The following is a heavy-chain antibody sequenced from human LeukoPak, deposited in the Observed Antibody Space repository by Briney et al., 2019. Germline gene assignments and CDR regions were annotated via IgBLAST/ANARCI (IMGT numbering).Heavy chain of an antibody. CDR2: FYSDDST. Sequence: GGSLRLSCVASGFTVSSNYMTWVRQAPGKGLEWVSGFYSDDSTYYADSAKGRFTISRDNSKNILYLQMNNLKAEDTAVYYCARDFYSGNSAYIDYWGQGTLVTVSS. J-gene: IGHJ4*02. V-gene: IGHV3-66*01. CDR3: ARDFYSGNSAYIDY. D-gene: IGHD1-26*01. CDR1: GFTVSSNY.